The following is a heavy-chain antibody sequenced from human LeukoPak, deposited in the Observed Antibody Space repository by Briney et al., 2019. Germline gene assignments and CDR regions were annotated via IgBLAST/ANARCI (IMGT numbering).Heavy chain of an antibody. Sequence: ASVTLFCAASGYTFTIYGIRWVRQAPGQGLEWMGWISSYNGNTNYAQKLQGRVTMSTDTSTGKAYMELRSLRSDDTAVYLCARGGAVARIDAFDIWGQGTLVTVSS. J-gene: IGHJ3*02. CDR3: ARGGAVARIDAFDI. CDR2: ISSYNGNT. D-gene: IGHD6-19*01. V-gene: IGHV1-18*01. CDR1: GYTFTIYG.